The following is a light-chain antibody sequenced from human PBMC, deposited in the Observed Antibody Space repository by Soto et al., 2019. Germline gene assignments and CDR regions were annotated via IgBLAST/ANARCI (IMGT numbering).Light chain of an antibody. J-gene: IGKJ2*02. CDR3: QQHGSSPRT. Sequence: TQSPSSVSASVGDRVTITCRASQGISSWLAWYQQKPGRAPRLLIFGASTRATGIPDRFSGSGSGTDFTLTISGLETDDFAVYYCQQHGSSPRTFGQGTKLEI. CDR1: QGISSW. CDR2: GAS. V-gene: IGKV3-20*01.